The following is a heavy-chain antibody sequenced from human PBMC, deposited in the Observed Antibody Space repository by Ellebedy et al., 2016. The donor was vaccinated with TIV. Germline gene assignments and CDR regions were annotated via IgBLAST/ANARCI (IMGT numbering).Heavy chain of an antibody. D-gene: IGHD2-2*02. V-gene: IGHV3-23*01. CDR3: AKDHDEYTTSSEVDY. CDR2: IRGRDGRT. Sequence: GESLKISCAASGFTFANYAMTWVRQVPGKGLEWFSSIRGRDGRTSYTDSAKGRFTISRDNSKNTLFLQMNNLKVEDTAIYYCAKDHDEYTTSSEVDYWGQGTLVTVSS. J-gene: IGHJ4*02. CDR1: GFTFANYA.